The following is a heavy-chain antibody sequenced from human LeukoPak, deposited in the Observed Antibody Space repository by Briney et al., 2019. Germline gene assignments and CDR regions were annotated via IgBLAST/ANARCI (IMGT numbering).Heavy chain of an antibody. CDR3: ARTVRPYYYYYMDV. D-gene: IGHD3-10*01. V-gene: IGHV3-49*03. J-gene: IGHJ6*03. CDR1: GFTFGDYA. CDR2: IRSKAYGGTT. Sequence: PGGSLRLSCTASGFTFGDYAMSWFRQAPGKGLEWVGFIRSKAYGGTTEYAASVKGRFTISRDDSKSIAYLQMNSLRAEDTAVYYCARTVRPYYYYYMDVWGKGTTVTVSS.